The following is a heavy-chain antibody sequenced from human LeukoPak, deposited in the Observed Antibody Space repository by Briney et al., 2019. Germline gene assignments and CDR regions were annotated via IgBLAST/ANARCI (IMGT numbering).Heavy chain of an antibody. Sequence: PGGSLRLSCAASGFTFSSYSMNWVRQAPGKGLEWVSSISSSSSYIYYADSVKGRFTISRDNAKNSLYLQMNSLRAEDTAVYYCARVIVGQQLDYFDYWGQGTLVTVSS. CDR2: ISSSSSYI. CDR1: GFTFSSYS. J-gene: IGHJ4*02. V-gene: IGHV3-21*01. D-gene: IGHD6-13*01. CDR3: ARVIVGQQLDYFDY.